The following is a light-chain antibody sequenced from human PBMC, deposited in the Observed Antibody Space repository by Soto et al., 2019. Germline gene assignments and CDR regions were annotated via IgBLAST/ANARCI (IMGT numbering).Light chain of an antibody. CDR1: QSVTSK. Sequence: EIVMTQSPVTLSLSPGERATLSCRASQSVTSKLAWFQQKPGQAPRLLIYATSTRATGAPARFSGSGSGTEFTLTISSLQSEDFAVYSCQQYNNWPHTFGQGTKLEIK. CDR3: QQYNNWPHT. V-gene: IGKV3-15*01. CDR2: ATS. J-gene: IGKJ2*01.